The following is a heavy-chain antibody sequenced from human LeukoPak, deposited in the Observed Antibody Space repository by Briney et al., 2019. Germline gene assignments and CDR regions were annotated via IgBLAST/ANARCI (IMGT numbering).Heavy chain of an antibody. CDR3: AKGFTTMVRGVMTAYFDY. CDR2: ISGSGGST. J-gene: IGHJ4*02. D-gene: IGHD3-10*01. Sequence: GGSLRLSCAASGFTFSSYAMSWVRQAPGKGLEWVSAISGSGGSTYYADSVKGRFTISRDNSKNTLYLQMNSLRAEDTAVYYCAKGFTTMVRGVMTAYFDYWGQGTLVTVSS. CDR1: GFTFSSYA. V-gene: IGHV3-23*01.